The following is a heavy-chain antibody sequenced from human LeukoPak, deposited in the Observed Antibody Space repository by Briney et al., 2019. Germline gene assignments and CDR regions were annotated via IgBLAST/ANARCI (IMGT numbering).Heavy chain of an antibody. V-gene: IGHV3-21*01. CDR2: ISSSSSYI. D-gene: IGHD1-26*01. CDR1: GFTFSSYS. J-gene: IGHJ4*02. Sequence: GGSLRLSCAASGFTFSSYSMNWVRQAPGKGLEWVSSISSSSSYIYYADSVKGRFTISRDNARNSLYLQMDSLRAEDTAVYYCARAPEVGATHYFDYWGQGTLVTVSS. CDR3: ARAPEVGATHYFDY.